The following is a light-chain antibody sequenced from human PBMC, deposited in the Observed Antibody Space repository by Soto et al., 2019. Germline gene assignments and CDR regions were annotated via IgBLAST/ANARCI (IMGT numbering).Light chain of an antibody. J-gene: IGLJ1*01. CDR1: SSDVGGYNY. CDR3: NSYAGSNNVDV. Sequence: QSVLTQPPSASGSPGQSVTISCTGTSSDVGGYNYVSWYQQHPGKAPKLMIYEVTKRPSGVPDRFSGSKSGNTASLTVSGLQAEDEADYYCNSYAGSNNVDVFGTGTKLTVL. V-gene: IGLV2-8*01. CDR2: EVT.